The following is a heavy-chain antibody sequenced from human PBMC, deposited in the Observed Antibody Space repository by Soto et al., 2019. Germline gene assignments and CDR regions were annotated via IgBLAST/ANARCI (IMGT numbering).Heavy chain of an antibody. Sequence: SETLSLTCTVSGGSISSGGYYWSWIRQHPGKGLEWIGYIYYSGSTYYNPSLKSRVTISVDTSKNQFSLKLSSVTAADTAVYYCAREWADYYYMDVWGKGTTVTVSS. V-gene: IGHV4-31*03. CDR3: AREWADYYYMDV. J-gene: IGHJ6*03. CDR2: IYYSGST. CDR1: GGSISSGGYY. D-gene: IGHD1-26*01.